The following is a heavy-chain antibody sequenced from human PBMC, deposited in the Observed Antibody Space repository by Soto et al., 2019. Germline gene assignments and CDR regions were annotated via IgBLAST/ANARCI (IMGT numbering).Heavy chain of an antibody. Sequence: ASVKVSCKASGYSFTSYYLHWVRQAPGQGLEWMGIINPNSTSASYAQKFQGRVTMTRDTSTSTVYMELSTLRSEDTAVYYCARDRDFWTGYEYYYYAMDVWGQGTTVTV. CDR1: GYSFTSYY. D-gene: IGHD3-3*01. CDR2: INPNSTSA. J-gene: IGHJ6*02. V-gene: IGHV1-46*01. CDR3: ARDRDFWTGYEYYYYAMDV.